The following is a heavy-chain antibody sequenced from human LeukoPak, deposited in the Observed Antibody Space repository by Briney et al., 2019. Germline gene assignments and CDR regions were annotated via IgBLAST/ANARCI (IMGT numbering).Heavy chain of an antibody. Sequence: GGSLRLSCAASGFTFRSYWMHWVRQGPGKGLMWVSRINSAATSTTYADSVKGRFTISRDNAKNTLYLRMDSLTAEDSGVYYCARDVDFDSWGQGTLVTVSS. CDR3: ARDVDFDS. J-gene: IGHJ4*02. CDR2: INSAATST. CDR1: GFTFRSYW. V-gene: IGHV3-74*01.